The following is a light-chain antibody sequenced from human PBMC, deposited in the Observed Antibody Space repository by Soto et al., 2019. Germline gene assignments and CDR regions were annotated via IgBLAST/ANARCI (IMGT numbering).Light chain of an antibody. CDR1: QNVLSTSNNRNY. J-gene: IGKJ1*01. CDR3: QQYYTTPHT. Sequence: DIVMTQSPDSLAVSLGERATINCKSSQNVLSTSNNRNYLAWYQHKPGQPPQLLVSWASTRDSAVPDRFSGSGSGTDFTLTISSLQAEDAAAYNCQQYYTTPHTFGHGTKVEI. CDR2: WAS. V-gene: IGKV4-1*01.